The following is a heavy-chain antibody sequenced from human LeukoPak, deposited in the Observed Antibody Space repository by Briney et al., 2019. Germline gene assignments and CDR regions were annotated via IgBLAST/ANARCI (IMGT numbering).Heavy chain of an antibody. J-gene: IGHJ4*02. V-gene: IGHV3-21*01. CDR2: ISSRSRYF. D-gene: IGHD6-6*01. CDR3: ARDPVAAPPPPL. CDR1: GFTFSDYS. Sequence: RPGGSLRLSCEASGFTFSDYSMNWVRRAPGKGLEWVSSISSRSRYFYYAESVKGRISISRDNAKNSLYLQMNSLRAEDTAVYYCARDPVAAPPPPLWGQGTLVTVSS.